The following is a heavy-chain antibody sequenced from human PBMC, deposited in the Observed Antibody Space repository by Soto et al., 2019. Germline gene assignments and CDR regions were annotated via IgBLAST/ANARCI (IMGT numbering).Heavy chain of an antibody. V-gene: IGHV4-59*01. D-gene: IGHD3-3*01. CDR2: IYYSGST. J-gene: IGHJ4*02. Sequence: ETLSLTCTVSGGSISSYYWSWIRQPPGKGLEWIGYIYYSGSTNYNPSLKSRVTISVDTSKNQFSLKLSSVTAADTAVYYCAGLTYYDFWSGYPPGDYWGQGTLVTVSS. CDR1: GGSISSYY. CDR3: AGLTYYDFWSGYPPGDY.